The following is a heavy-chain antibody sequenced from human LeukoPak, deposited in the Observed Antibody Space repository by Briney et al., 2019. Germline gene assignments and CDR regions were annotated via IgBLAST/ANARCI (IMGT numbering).Heavy chain of an antibody. CDR3: ARESGYSYGSLDY. CDR1: AGTCSSYA. J-gene: IGHJ4*02. Sequence: SVKVSCKASAGTCSSYAISWVRQAPGQGLEWMGGIIPIFGTANYAQKFQGRVTITADESTSTAYMELSSLRSEDTAVYYCARESGYSYGSLDYWGQGTLVTVSS. D-gene: IGHD5-18*01. CDR2: IIPIFGTA. V-gene: IGHV1-69*13.